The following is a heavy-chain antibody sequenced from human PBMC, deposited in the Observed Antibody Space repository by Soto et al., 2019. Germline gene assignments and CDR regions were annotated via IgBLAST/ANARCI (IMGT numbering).Heavy chain of an antibody. Sequence: QLQLVQSGAEVKKPGASVKVSCKASGYTFIGYYMHWVRQAPGQGLEWMGWINANTGDTNYAQSFQGRVTMTKDPAISTAYMELSRRRADDTARYYCATSLKAWVDLWGRGTLVTVSS. CDR1: GYTFIGYY. J-gene: IGHJ2*01. CDR3: ATSLKAWVDL. CDR2: INANTGDT. V-gene: IGHV1-2*02. D-gene: IGHD3-16*01.